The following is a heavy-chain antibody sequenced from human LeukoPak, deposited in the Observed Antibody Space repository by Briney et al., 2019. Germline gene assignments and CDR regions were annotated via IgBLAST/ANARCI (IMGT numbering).Heavy chain of an antibody. J-gene: IGHJ1*01. Sequence: KSSQTLSLTCAISGDSASSNSAAWHWIRQSPSRGLEWLGRTYYRSKWYTNYAVSVRSRITINPDTSKNRISLQLNSVTPDDTAVYYCSRSPDTAMVNWGQGTLVTVSS. CDR1: GDSASSNSAA. CDR3: SRSPDTAMVN. D-gene: IGHD5-18*01. CDR2: TYYRSKWYT. V-gene: IGHV6-1*01.